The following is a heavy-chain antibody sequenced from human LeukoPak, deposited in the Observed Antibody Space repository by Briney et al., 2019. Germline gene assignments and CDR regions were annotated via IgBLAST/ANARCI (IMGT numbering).Heavy chain of an antibody. CDR1: SGSFRTYY. Sequence: SETLSLTCTVSSGSFRTYYWSWIRQPPGKGVEWIGYIFYNEGTSYNPSLKSRVTISVDTSNNQLSLKLSSVTAADTAVYYCARIPGIVAAGTSPNSFDMWGQGTMVTVSS. CDR2: IFYNEGT. J-gene: IGHJ3*02. D-gene: IGHD6-13*01. V-gene: IGHV4-59*12. CDR3: ARIPGIVAAGTSPNSFDM.